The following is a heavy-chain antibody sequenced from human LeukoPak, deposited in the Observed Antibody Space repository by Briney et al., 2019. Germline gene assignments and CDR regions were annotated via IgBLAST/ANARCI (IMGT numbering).Heavy chain of an antibody. V-gene: IGHV1-2*02. CDR2: INPNSGGT. CDR3: ATYIGRGDYLNWFDP. CDR1: GYTFTGYY. D-gene: IGHD4-11*01. Sequence: ASVKVSCKTSGYTFTGYYIHWVRQAPGQGLEWMGWINPNSGGTNYAQKFQGRVTMTRDTSISTAYMELSRLRSDDTAVYYCATYIGRGDYLNWFDPWGQGTLVTVSS. J-gene: IGHJ5*02.